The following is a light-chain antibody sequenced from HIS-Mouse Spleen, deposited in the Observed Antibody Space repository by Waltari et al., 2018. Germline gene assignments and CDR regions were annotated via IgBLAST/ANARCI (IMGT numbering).Light chain of an antibody. V-gene: IGLV3-10*01. CDR3: YSTDSSGNHRV. CDR1: ALPKKY. J-gene: IGLJ2*01. CDR2: EDS. Sequence: SYELTQPPSVPVSPGQTPRITCAGDALPKKYAYWYQQKSGQAPVLVIYEDSKRPSGIPERFSGSSSGTMATLTISGAQVEDEADYYCYSTDSSGNHRVFGGGTKLTVL.